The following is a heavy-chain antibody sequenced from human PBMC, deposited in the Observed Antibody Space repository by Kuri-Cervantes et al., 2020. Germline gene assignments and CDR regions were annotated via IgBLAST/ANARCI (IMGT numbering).Heavy chain of an antibody. V-gene: IGHV1-2*02. D-gene: IGHD4-17*01. Sequence: ASVKVSCKASGYTFTGYYIHWVRQAPGQGLEWMGWINPNSGGTNYAQSFQGRVTMTRDTSISTAYMELSRVRSDDTAVYYCAREKGRNGSDYGDYALNYWGQGTLVTVSS. CDR1: GYTFTGYY. CDR3: AREKGRNGSDYGDYALNY. CDR2: INPNSGGT. J-gene: IGHJ4*02.